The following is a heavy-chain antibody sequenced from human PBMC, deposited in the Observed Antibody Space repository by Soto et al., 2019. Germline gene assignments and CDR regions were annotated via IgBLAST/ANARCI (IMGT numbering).Heavy chain of an antibody. CDR3: ARDLWGYCGTDCYPLDV. Sequence: QVQLQESGPGLVKPSETLSLTCTVSGGSISSYYWSWIRQPPGKGLEWIGYMYNTGSTIYNPSLKSRVTLSVDTSKNQFSLKLNSVPAADTAGYYCARDLWGYCGTDCYPLDVWGQGPTVTVSS. CDR2: MYNTGST. V-gene: IGHV4-59*01. D-gene: IGHD2-21*02. CDR1: GGSISSYY. J-gene: IGHJ6*02.